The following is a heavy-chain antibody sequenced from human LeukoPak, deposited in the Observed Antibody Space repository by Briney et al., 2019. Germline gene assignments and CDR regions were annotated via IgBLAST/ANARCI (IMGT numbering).Heavy chain of an antibody. CDR2: IYTSGST. J-gene: IGHJ4*02. Sequence: PSETLSLTCTVSGGSISSGSYYWSWIRQPAGKGLEWIGRIYTSGSTNYNPSLMSRVTISVDTSKNQFSLKLSSVTAADTAVYYCAREEYCSSTSCLTPIDYWGQGTLVTVSS. D-gene: IGHD2-2*01. V-gene: IGHV4-61*02. CDR1: GGSISSGSYY. CDR3: AREEYCSSTSCLTPIDY.